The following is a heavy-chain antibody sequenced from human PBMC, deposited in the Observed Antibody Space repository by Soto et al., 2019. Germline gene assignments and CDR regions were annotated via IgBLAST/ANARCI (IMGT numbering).Heavy chain of an antibody. J-gene: IGHJ4*02. CDR1: GFTFSSNA. V-gene: IGHV3-23*01. CDR2: IGNSGGLT. Sequence: QSGGSLRLSCTASGFTFSSNAMGWVRQAPGKGLEWVSSIGNSGGLTVYADSVKGRFTISRDNSRNTVFLQMNSLRAEDTAVYYCANIHTTSANFDYWGQGTLVTVSS. CDR3: ANIHTTSANFDY. D-gene: IGHD2-2*01.